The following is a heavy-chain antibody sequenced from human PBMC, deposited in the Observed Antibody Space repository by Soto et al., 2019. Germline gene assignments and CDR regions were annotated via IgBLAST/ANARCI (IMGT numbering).Heavy chain of an antibody. V-gene: IGHV2-5*01. CDR3: AHRRRGVKPAHNLFDP. CDR1: GFSLSTSGVG. Sequence: SGPTLVNPTQTLTLTCTFSGFSLSTSGVGVGWIRQPPGKALEWLALIYWNDDKRYSPSLKSRLTITKDTSKNQVVLTMTNMDPVDTATFYCAHRRRGVKPAHNLFDPWGKGTLVTVHS. D-gene: IGHD6-13*01. J-gene: IGHJ5*02. CDR2: IYWNDDK.